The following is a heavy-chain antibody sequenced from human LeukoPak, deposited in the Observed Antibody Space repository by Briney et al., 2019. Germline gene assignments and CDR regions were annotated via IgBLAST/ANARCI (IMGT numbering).Heavy chain of an antibody. V-gene: IGHV3-21*01. D-gene: IGHD5-18*01. Sequence: PGGSLRLSCAASGFTFSSYAMSWVRQTPGKGLEWVSSISSSSNYIYYADSVKGRFTISRDNAKNSLYLQMNSLRAEDTAVYYCAREPTSMILWGQRTLVTVSS. J-gene: IGHJ4*02. CDR1: GFTFSSYA. CDR2: ISSSSNYI. CDR3: AREPTSMIL.